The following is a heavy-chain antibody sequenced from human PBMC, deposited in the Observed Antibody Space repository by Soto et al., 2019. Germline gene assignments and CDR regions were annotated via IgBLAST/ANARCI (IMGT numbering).Heavy chain of an antibody. Sequence: PSETLSLTCTVSGGSISSGGYYWSWIRQHPGKGLEWIGYIYYSGSTYYNPSLKSRVTISVDTSKNQFSLKLSSVTAADTAVYYCARVVLGMGTAYFDYWGQGTLVTVSS. V-gene: IGHV4-31*03. J-gene: IGHJ4*02. D-gene: IGHD3-10*01. CDR2: IYYSGST. CDR3: ARVVLGMGTAYFDY. CDR1: GGSISSGGYY.